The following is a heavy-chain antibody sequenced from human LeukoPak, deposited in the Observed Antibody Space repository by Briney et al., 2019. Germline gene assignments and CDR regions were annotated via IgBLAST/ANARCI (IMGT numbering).Heavy chain of an antibody. V-gene: IGHV3-21*01. Sequence: GGSLRLSCAASGLTFSNYSMNWVRQAPGKGLEWVSSISSSSSYIYYADSVKGRFTISRDNAKNTLYLQMNSLRAEDTAVYYCARDSPTVTTSYGYWGQGTLVTVSS. J-gene: IGHJ4*02. CDR2: ISSSSSYI. CDR3: ARDSPTVTTSYGY. D-gene: IGHD4-17*01. CDR1: GLTFSNYS.